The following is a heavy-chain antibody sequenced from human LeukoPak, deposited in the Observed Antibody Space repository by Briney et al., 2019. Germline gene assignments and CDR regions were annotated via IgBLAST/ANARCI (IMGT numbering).Heavy chain of an antibody. CDR2: INEDGSDK. CDR1: GFTIKTYW. D-gene: IGHD3-9*01. Sequence: PGGSLTLSCTASGFTIKTYWMSWVRQIPGRGLEWVANINEDGSDKQYVDFAKGRFSISRDNAKNSLSLQMKSLTAEDTAVYFCARAATFTYYDVLTGYFTTHAFDSWGQGSLVTVSS. CDR3: ARAATFTYYDVLTGYFTTHAFDS. J-gene: IGHJ4*02. V-gene: IGHV3-7*01.